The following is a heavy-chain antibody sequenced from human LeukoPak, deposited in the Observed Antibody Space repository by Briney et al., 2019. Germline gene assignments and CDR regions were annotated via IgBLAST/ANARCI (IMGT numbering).Heavy chain of an antibody. Sequence: SETLSLTCAVSGGSISSGGYSWSWIRQPPGKGLEWIGYIYHSGSTYYNPSLKSRVTISVDRSKNQFSLKLSSVTAADTAVYYCARGYYDSSGYYYGQQNAFDIWGQGTMVTVSS. V-gene: IGHV4-30-2*01. CDR3: ARGYYDSSGYYYGQQNAFDI. CDR1: GGSISSGGYS. D-gene: IGHD3-22*01. CDR2: IYHSGST. J-gene: IGHJ3*02.